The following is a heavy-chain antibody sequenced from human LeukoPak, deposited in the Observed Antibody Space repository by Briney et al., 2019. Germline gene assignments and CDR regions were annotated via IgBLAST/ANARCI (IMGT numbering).Heavy chain of an antibody. CDR1: GCTFSSYS. CDR3: AKGRSGVSSAAINY. V-gene: IGHV3-23*01. CDR2: ISDSGDST. D-gene: IGHD2-2*01. Sequence: WGSLSLSWAASGCTFSSYSMSWVRQAPGKGLESVSTISDSGDSTYYPDSVNGRFTISRDNSNNTLHLQINSLRADDTAVYSCAKGRSGVSSAAINYWGQGTLVTVSS. J-gene: IGHJ4*02.